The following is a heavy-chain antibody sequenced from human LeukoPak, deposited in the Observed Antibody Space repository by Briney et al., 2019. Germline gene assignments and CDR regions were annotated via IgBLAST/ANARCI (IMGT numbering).Heavy chain of an antibody. CDR3: ARDTAMVHRRFDY. Sequence: PGGSLRLSCAASGFTVSSIYMSWVRQAPGKGLEWVSVIYSGGSTYYADSVKGRFTISRDNSKNTLYLQMNSLRAEDTAVYYCARDTAMVHRRFDYWGQGTLVTVSS. CDR1: GFTVSSIY. V-gene: IGHV3-53*01. CDR2: IYSGGST. D-gene: IGHD5-18*01. J-gene: IGHJ4*02.